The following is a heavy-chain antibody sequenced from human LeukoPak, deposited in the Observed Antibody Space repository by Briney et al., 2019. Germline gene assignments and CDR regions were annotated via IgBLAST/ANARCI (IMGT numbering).Heavy chain of an antibody. CDR3: AGGGEAARSLAY. J-gene: IGHJ4*02. D-gene: IGHD6-6*01. Sequence: GGSLRLSCAASGVTSNYMTWVRQAPGKGLEWVSVIYNGGTTYYADSVKGRFTISRDNSKSTLFVYLQMNSLRTGDTALYYCAGGGEAARSLAYWGQGALVIVSS. V-gene: IGHV3-66*02. CDR2: IYNGGTT. CDR1: GVTSNY.